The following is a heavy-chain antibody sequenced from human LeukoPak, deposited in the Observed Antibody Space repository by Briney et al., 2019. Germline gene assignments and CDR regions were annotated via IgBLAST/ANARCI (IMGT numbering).Heavy chain of an antibody. J-gene: IGHJ4*02. CDR3: ASVRYGEYFDY. CDR2: IFHSGST. Sequence: SETLSLTCIVSGYSISNDYYWGWIRQPPGKGLEWIGSIFHSGSTYYNPSLKSRVTMSVDTSKSQFSLRLRSVTAADTAVYYCASVRYGEYFDYWGQGTLVTVSS. CDR1: GYSISNDYY. D-gene: IGHD3-10*01. V-gene: IGHV4-38-2*02.